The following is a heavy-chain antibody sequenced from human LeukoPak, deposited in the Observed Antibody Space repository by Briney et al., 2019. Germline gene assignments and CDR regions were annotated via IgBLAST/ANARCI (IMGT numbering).Heavy chain of an antibody. CDR2: ISAYNGNT. J-gene: IGHJ4*02. Sequence: GASVKVSCKASGYTFTSYGISCVRQAPGQGLEWMGWISAYNGNTNYAQKLQGRVTMTTDTSTSTAYMELRSLRSDDTAVYYCARDIPPDYGDYDDFDYWGQGTLVTVSS. D-gene: IGHD4-17*01. CDR3: ARDIPPDYGDYDDFDY. CDR1: GYTFTSYG. V-gene: IGHV1-18*01.